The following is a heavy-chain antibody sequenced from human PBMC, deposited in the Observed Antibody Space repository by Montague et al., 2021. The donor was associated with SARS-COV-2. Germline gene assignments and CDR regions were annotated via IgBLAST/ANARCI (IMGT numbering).Heavy chain of an antibody. D-gene: IGHD6-13*01. CDR3: ARIFDSSWPTFDY. V-gene: IGHV2-70*01. CDR2: XXWXXXK. CDR1: GFSLSTSGMC. Sequence: PALVKPTQTLTLTCTFSGFSLSTSGMCVSWIRQPPGKALEWLAXXXWXXXKYXSTSLKTRLTISKDTSKNQVVLTMTNMDPVDTATYYCARIFDSSWPTFDYWRQGTLVTVSS. J-gene: IGHJ4*02.